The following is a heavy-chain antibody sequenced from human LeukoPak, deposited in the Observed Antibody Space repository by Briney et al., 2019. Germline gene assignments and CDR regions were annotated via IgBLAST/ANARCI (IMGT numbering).Heavy chain of an antibody. Sequence: GGSLRLSCAASGFTFSSYEMNWVRQAPGMGLEWLSYISSSGSTIYYADSAKGRFTISRDNAKNSLYLQMNSLRAEDTALYYCARASGGYNPFDYWGQGTLVTVSS. J-gene: IGHJ4*02. V-gene: IGHV3-48*03. CDR2: ISSSGSTI. CDR1: GFTFSSYE. CDR3: ARASGGYNPFDY. D-gene: IGHD5-24*01.